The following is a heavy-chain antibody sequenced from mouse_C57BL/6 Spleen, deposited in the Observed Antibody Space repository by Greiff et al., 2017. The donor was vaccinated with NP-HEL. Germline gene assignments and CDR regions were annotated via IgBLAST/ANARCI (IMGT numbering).Heavy chain of an antibody. Sequence: QVQLKESGAELVRPGTSVKVSCKASGYAFTNYLIEWVKQRPGQGLEWIGVINPGSGGTNYNEKFKGKATLTADKSSSTAYMQLSSLTSEDSAVYFCARGYYYGSSPEGFAYWGQGTLVTVSA. V-gene: IGHV1-54*01. CDR2: INPGSGGT. CDR1: GYAFTNYL. J-gene: IGHJ3*01. D-gene: IGHD1-1*01. CDR3: ARGYYYGSSPEGFAY.